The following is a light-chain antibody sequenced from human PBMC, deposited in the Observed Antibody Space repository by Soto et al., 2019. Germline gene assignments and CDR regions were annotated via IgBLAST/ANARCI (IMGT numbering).Light chain of an antibody. Sequence: IQMTQSPATLSVSPGERATLSCRASQTIYSNVAWYQQRPGQAPRLLIYRASARATGIPARFSGSGSGTEFTLTLGSLQSEDSAVYYCQQYRNLWTFVQGTKV. CDR2: RAS. CDR3: QQYRNLWT. V-gene: IGKV3-15*01. CDR1: QTIYSN. J-gene: IGKJ1*01.